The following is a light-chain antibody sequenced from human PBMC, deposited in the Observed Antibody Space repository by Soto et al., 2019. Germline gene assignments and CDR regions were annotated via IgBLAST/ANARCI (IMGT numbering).Light chain of an antibody. CDR1: QGISTY. CDR3: QQSYSTTWK. J-gene: IGKJ1*01. V-gene: IGKV1-39*01. Sequence: DIQMTHSPSSLSASVGDRVTITCRASQGISTYLNWYQQKPGKAPKLLIYAASSLQSGVPSRFSGSGSESDFTLTTNSLQPEDSATYSCQQSYSTTWKCGQQTKV. CDR2: AAS.